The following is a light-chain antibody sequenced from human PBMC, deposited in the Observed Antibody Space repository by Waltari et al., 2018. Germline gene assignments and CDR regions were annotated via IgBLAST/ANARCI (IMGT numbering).Light chain of an antibody. CDR2: RDS. J-gene: IGLJ2*01. CDR3: QVWDSSTVV. Sequence: SYELTQPLSVSVALGQTARITCGGKNIGSKNVHWYQQRPGQAPVLVIYRDSKRPSGIPERLSGSNSGNTATLTISRAQDGDEADYYCQVWDSSTVVFGGGTKLTVL. V-gene: IGLV3-9*01. CDR1: NIGSKN.